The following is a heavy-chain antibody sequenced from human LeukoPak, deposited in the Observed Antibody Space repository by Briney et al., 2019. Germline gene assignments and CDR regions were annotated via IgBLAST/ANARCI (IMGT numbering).Heavy chain of an antibody. CDR3: ARWRYGSGSYPYFDY. V-gene: IGHV4-30-2*01. CDR1: GDSISSGGYS. CDR2: IYHSVST. D-gene: IGHD3-10*01. J-gene: IGHJ4*02. Sequence: SHTLSLTCAVSGDSISSGGYSWSWLRQPPGKGLEWIGYIYHSVSTYYNPSLKSRVTISVDRSKNQFSLKLSSVTAADTAVYYCARWRYGSGSYPYFDYWGQGTLVTVSS.